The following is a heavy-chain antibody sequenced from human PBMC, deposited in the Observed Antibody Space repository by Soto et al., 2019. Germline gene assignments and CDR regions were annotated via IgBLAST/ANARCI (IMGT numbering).Heavy chain of an antibody. CDR3: ARVTGTYYHFDY. Sequence: GGSLRLSCAASGLTFSNAWMSWVRQVPGKGLEWVGRIKSKTHGGTTDYAAPVKGRFTISRDNAKNTLYLQMNSLRAEDTAVYYCARVTGTYYHFDYWGQGTLVTVSS. D-gene: IGHD1-26*01. CDR2: IKSKTHGGTT. V-gene: IGHV3-15*05. J-gene: IGHJ4*02. CDR1: GLTFSNAW.